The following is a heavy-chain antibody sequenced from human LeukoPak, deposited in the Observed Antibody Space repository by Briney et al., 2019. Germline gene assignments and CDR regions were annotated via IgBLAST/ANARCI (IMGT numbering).Heavy chain of an antibody. CDR2: ISYDGSNK. Sequence: PGRSLRLSCAASGFTFSSYAMHWVRQAPGKGLEWVAVISYDGSNKYYADSVKGRFTISRDNSKNTLYLQMNSLRAEDTAVYYCARDASYGGNSYFDYWGQGTLVTVSS. D-gene: IGHD4-23*01. CDR1: GFTFSSYA. V-gene: IGHV3-30*04. J-gene: IGHJ4*02. CDR3: ARDASYGGNSYFDY.